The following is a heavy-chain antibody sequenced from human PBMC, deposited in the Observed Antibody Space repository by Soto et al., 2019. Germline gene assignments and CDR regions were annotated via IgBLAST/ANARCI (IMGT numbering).Heavy chain of an antibody. V-gene: IGHV3-23*01. CDR3: AKANRGYSYGPPNYGMDV. CDR2: ISGSGGST. Sequence: PGGSLRLSCAASGFTFSSYAMSWVRQAPGKGLEWVSAISGSGGSTYYADSVKGRFTISRDNSKNTLYLQMNSLRAEDTAVYYCAKANRGYSYGPPNYGMDVWAQGTTVTVSS. D-gene: IGHD5-18*01. J-gene: IGHJ6*02. CDR1: GFTFSSYA.